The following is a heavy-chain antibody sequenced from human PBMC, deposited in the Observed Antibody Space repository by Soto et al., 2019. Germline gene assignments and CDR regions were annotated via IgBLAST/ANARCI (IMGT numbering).Heavy chain of an antibody. CDR3: ARDHGGGITFE. Sequence: QVQLVQSGAEVKKPGASVKVSCKASGYTFTSYNIAWVRQAPGQGLEWMGWISGHNGNRKYAQKLQDRVTMTTDTSTSTAYMDLRSLRSDDTAVYYCARDHGGGITFEWGQGTLVTVSS. CDR1: GYTFTSYN. J-gene: IGHJ4*02. V-gene: IGHV1-18*01. D-gene: IGHD3-16*01. CDR2: ISGHNGNR.